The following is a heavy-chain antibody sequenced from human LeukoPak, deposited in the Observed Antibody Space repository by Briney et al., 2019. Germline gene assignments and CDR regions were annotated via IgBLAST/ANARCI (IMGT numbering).Heavy chain of an antibody. CDR3: AREPRGVWPTIARYAFDI. J-gene: IGHJ3*02. CDR2: IYYSGST. CDR1: GGSISSGGYY. D-gene: IGHD6-13*01. V-gene: IGHV4-31*03. Sequence: KPSETLSLTCTVSGGSISSGGYYWSWIRQHPGKGLEWIGYIYYSGSTYYNPSLKSRVTISVDTSKNQFSLKLSSVTAADTAVYYCAREPRGVWPTIARYAFDIWGQGTMVTVSS.